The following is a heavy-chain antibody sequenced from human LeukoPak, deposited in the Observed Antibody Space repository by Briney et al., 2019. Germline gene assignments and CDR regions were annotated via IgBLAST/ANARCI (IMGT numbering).Heavy chain of an antibody. V-gene: IGHV1-24*01. Sequence: SSVRVSCKVSGFTLTELSIHWVRQAPGEELEWKGGFDPEDGETIYEQSFQDRVIMTEDTSTDTAYMELSSLRSEDTAIYYCATAVTYYDFDYWGQGTLVTVSS. CDR3: ATAVTYYDFDY. J-gene: IGHJ4*02. CDR2: FDPEDGET. CDR1: GFTLTELS. D-gene: IGHD3-3*01.